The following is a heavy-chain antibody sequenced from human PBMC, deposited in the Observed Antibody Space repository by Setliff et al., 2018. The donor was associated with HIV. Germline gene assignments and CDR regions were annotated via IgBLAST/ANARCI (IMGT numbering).Heavy chain of an antibody. D-gene: IGHD2-2*01. J-gene: IGHJ5*02. CDR3: ARDSCSSTSCPNWFDP. CDR2: IFYSGST. CDR1: GDSINYKY. V-gene: IGHV4-59*12. Sequence: SETLSLTCTVSGDSINYKYWSWIRQSPGKGLEWIGYIFYSGSTNYNPSLKSRVTIFVDTSRNQFSLRMTSVTAADTAVYFCARDSCSSTSCPNWFDPWGQGTLVTVSS.